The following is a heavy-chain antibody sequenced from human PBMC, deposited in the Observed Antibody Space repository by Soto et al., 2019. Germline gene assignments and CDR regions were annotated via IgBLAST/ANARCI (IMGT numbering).Heavy chain of an antibody. CDR2: INHSGST. V-gene: IGHV4-34*01. D-gene: IGHD1-1*01. J-gene: IGHJ4*02. CDR1: GGSFSGYY. Sequence: SETLSLTCAVYGGSFSGYYWSWIRQPPGKGLEWIGEINHSGSTNYNPSLKSQVTISIDTSKKQFSLQLSSVTAADTAVYYCARTRATPASRNLDYWGQGTLVTVSS. CDR3: ARTRATPASRNLDY.